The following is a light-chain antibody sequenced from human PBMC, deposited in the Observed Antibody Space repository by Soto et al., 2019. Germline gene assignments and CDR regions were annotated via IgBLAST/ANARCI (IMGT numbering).Light chain of an antibody. J-gene: IGLJ1*01. CDR1: SSDVGGYNY. Sequence: QSALTQPPSASGSPGQSVTISCTGTSSDVGGYNYVSWYQQHPGKAPKLMIYEVSKRPSGVPDRFSGSKSGNTASLTVSGLQPEDEADYYCSSYAGSNNLLYVFGTGTKLTVL. V-gene: IGLV2-8*01. CDR2: EVS. CDR3: SSYAGSNNLLYV.